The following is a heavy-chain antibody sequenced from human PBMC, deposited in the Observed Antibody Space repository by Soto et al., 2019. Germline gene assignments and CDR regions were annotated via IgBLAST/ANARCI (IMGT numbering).Heavy chain of an antibody. Sequence: SETLSLTCTVSGGSSSSSSYYWGWIRQPPGKGLEWIGSIYYSGSTYYNPSLKSRVTISVDTSKHHFSLKLSSLTAADTAVSYCARHSGVVVITTSSNWFDPWGQGTLVT. D-gene: IGHD3-22*01. V-gene: IGHV4-39*01. CDR1: GGSSSSSSYY. CDR3: ARHSGVVVITTSSNWFDP. J-gene: IGHJ5*02. CDR2: IYYSGST.